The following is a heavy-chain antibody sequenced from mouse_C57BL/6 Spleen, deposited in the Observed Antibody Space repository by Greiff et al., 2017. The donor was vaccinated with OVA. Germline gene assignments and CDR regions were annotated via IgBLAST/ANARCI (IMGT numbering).Heavy chain of an antibody. CDR2: ISSGSSTI. CDR3: ARGGLLFPDY. CDR1: GFTFSDYG. V-gene: IGHV5-17*01. J-gene: IGHJ2*01. Sequence: EVQLVESGGGLVKPGGSLKLSCAASGFTFSDYGMHWVRQAPEKGLEWVAYISSGSSTIYYADTVKGRFTISRDNAKNTLFLQMTSLRSEDTAMYYCARGGLLFPDYWGQGTTLTVSS. D-gene: IGHD2-1*01.